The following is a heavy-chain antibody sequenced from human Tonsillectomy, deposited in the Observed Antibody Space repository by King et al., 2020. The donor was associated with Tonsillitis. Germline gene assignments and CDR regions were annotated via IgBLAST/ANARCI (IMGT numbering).Heavy chain of an antibody. CDR1: GFKFSDYY. V-gene: IGHV3-11*06. J-gene: IGHJ5*02. CDR2: IRSRASYT. Sequence: VQLVESGGGLVKPGGSLILSCAASGFKFSDYYMSWIRQAPGKGLEWVSYIRSRASYTNYADSVKGRFTFSSDNAKNLVFLQMNSLRAEDTAVYYCARSGTYDILTGYPNSWFDPWGQGTLVTVSS. D-gene: IGHD3-9*01. CDR3: ARSGTYDILTGYPNSWFDP.